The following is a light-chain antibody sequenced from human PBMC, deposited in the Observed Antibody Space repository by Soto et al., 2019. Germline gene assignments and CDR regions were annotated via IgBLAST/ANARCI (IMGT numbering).Light chain of an antibody. Sequence: DIQMTQSPSSLSASVGDTVTITCRASQSISRYLNWYQHKPGKAPKLLIYVESSLQSGVPSRFSGSVSGTDFTLNISSLQPEDFATYYCQQTYSTPPYPFGQGTKLEIK. CDR2: VES. V-gene: IGKV1-39*01. CDR3: QQTYSTPPYP. J-gene: IGKJ2*01. CDR1: QSISRY.